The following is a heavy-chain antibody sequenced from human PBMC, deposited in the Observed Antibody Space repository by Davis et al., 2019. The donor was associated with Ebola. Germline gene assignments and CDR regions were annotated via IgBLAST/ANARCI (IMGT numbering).Heavy chain of an antibody. Sequence: SETLSLTCTVSGVSISSYYWSWIRQPPGKGLEWIGYIYYSGSTNYNPSLKSRVTISVDTSKNQFSLKMSSVTAADTAVYYCAGVDTAVEHLYYYYGMDVWGKGTTVTVSS. CDR3: AGVDTAVEHLYYYYGMDV. D-gene: IGHD5-18*01. V-gene: IGHV4-59*01. CDR2: IYYSGST. CDR1: GVSISSYY. J-gene: IGHJ6*04.